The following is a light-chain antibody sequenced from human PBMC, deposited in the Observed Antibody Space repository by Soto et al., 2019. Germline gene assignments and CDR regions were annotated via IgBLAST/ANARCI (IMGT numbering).Light chain of an antibody. Sequence: EIVLTQSPGTLSLSPGERATLSCRASQSVSSSYLAWYQQKPGQAPRLLIFGASSRATGIPDRFSGSGSGTGFTLTISSLQPEDVATYYCQKYNSAPFTFGQGTRLEIK. CDR2: GAS. CDR3: QKYNSAPFT. V-gene: IGKV3-20*01. J-gene: IGKJ5*01. CDR1: QSVSSSY.